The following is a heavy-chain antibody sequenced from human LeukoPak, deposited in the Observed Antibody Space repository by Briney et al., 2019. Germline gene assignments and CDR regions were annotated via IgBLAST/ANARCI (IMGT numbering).Heavy chain of an antibody. D-gene: IGHD2-15*01. V-gene: IGHV4-4*02. CDR3: ARGKPTGYSAFDDY. CDR1: GGSISSSNW. J-gene: IGHJ4*01. CDR2: IYHSGST. Sequence: SETLSLTCAVSGGSISSSNWWSWVRQPPGKGLEWIGEIYHSGSTNYNPSLKSRVTISVDKSKNQFSLKLSSVTAADTAVYYCARGKPTGYSAFDDYWGQGTLVTVSS.